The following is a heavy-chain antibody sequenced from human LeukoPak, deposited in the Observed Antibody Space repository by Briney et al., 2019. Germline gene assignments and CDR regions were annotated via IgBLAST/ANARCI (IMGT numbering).Heavy chain of an antibody. Sequence: GGSLRLSCRASGFTFNNYLMSWLRQAPGKGLEGVAVLFTGGGGARYADSVRGRFTISGDTSKTTLYLQMNGLRTEETAVYYCAKECDYSPGHKFDLWGRGALVTVSS. CDR2: LFTGGGGA. CDR3: AKECDYSPGHKFDL. D-gene: IGHD3-10*01. CDR1: GFTFNNYL. J-gene: IGHJ4*02. V-gene: IGHV3-23*01.